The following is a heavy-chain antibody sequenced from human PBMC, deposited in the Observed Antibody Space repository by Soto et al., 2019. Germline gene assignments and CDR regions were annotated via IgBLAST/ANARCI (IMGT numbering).Heavy chain of an antibody. CDR1: GGPISSYY. D-gene: IGHD3-10*01. Sequence: SETLSLTCTVSGGPISSYYWSWIRQPPGKGLEWIGYIYYSGSTNYNPSLKSRVTISVDTSKNQFSLKLSSVTAADTAVYYCARLLFSYGSGSYNWFDPWGQGTLVTVSS. V-gene: IGHV4-59*08. J-gene: IGHJ5*02. CDR2: IYYSGST. CDR3: ARLLFSYGSGSYNWFDP.